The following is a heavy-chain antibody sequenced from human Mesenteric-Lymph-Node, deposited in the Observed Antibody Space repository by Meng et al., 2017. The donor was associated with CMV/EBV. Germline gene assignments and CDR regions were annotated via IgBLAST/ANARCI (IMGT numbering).Heavy chain of an antibody. CDR3: GRGDNHFPET. D-gene: IGHD1-14*01. CDR1: GFTFSSYS. Sequence: GSLRLSCAASGFTFSSYSMNWVRQAPGKGLEWIGEINHSGNTYYNPSLKSRLTLSLDTSKNQFSLNLNSVTAADTAVYYCGRGDNHFPETWGQGILVTVSS. J-gene: IGHJ5*02. CDR2: INHSGNT. V-gene: IGHV4-34*01.